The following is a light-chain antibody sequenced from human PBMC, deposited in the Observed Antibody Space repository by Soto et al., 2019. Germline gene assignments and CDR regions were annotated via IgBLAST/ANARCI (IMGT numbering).Light chain of an antibody. CDR3: QQYNGYRWT. CDR1: RTVSTW. CDR2: RAS. Sequence: DIQMTQSPSTLSASVGDRVTISCRASRTVSTWLAWYQHQPGRAPRLLISRASTLESGVPPRFSGSGSGTDFTLTTSSLQPEDFATYYCQQYNGYRWTFGQGTKVDIK. V-gene: IGKV1-5*03. J-gene: IGKJ1*01.